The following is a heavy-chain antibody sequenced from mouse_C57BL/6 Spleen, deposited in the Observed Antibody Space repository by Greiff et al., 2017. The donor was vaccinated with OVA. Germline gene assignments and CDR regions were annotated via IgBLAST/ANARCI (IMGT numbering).Heavy chain of an antibody. D-gene: IGHD1-2*01. CDR3: ARRGYGPFAY. J-gene: IGHJ3*01. CDR2: IYPSDSET. V-gene: IGHV1-61*01. Sequence: VQLQQPGAELVRPGSSVKLSCKASGYTFTSYWMDWVKQRPGQGLEWIGNIYPSDSETHYNQKFKDKATLTVDKSSSTAYMQLSSLTSEDSAVYYCARRGYGPFAYWGQGTLVTVSA. CDR1: GYTFTSYW.